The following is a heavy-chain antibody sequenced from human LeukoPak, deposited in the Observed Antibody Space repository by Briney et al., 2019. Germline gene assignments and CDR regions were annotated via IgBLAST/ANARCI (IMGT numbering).Heavy chain of an antibody. CDR2: MNPNSDNT. CDR1: GYTFTSYD. V-gene: IGHV1-8*03. J-gene: IGHJ4*02. CDR3: ARRVGKPQILDY. D-gene: IGHD2-2*01. Sequence: ASVTVSCKASGYTFTSYDINWVRHASGQGLEWMGWMNPNSDNTGYAQKFQGRVTITRNTSISTAYMELSSLSSEDTAVYYCARRVGKPQILDYWGQGTLVTVSS.